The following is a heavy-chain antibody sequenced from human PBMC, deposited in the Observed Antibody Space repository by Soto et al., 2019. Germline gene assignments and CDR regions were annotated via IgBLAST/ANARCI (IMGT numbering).Heavy chain of an antibody. D-gene: IGHD2-2*01. Sequence: WTWIRQHPGKGLEWIGYIYYSGTTYYNPSLKSRPTISMDTYENQFSLELTSVTAADKAIYFCASGHDAFKVRYWGQGTLVTVSS. CDR2: IYYSGTT. V-gene: IGHV4-31*02. J-gene: IGHJ4*02. CDR3: ASGHDAFKVRY.